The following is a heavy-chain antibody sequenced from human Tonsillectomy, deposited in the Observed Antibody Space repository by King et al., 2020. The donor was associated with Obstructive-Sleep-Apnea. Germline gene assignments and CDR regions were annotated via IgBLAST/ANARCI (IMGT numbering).Heavy chain of an antibody. D-gene: IGHD6-25*01. Sequence: VQLVESGGGVVQPGGSLRLSCEASGFTFSNFAMHWVRQAPGKGLEWVAVISHDGNSKYYADSVKGRFTISRDSSKNTLFLQMNSLRAEATAVYYCAKDHGYSGAQYYFDYWGQGTLVTVSS. V-gene: IGHV3-30*18. CDR2: ISHDGNSK. CDR3: AKDHGYSGAQYYFDY. J-gene: IGHJ4*02. CDR1: GFTFSNFA.